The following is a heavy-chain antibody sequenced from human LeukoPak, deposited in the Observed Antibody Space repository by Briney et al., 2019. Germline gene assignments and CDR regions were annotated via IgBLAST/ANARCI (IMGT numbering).Heavy chain of an antibody. CDR3: ARVAYCGGDCYSRFDP. J-gene: IGHJ5*02. Sequence: PSETLSLTCTVSGDSITSYYWNWIRQPPGKGLEWIGNIYHTGSTNYNPSLKSRVTISMDTSKNQFSLRLSSVTAADTAVYYCARVAYCGGDCYSRFDPSGQGTLVTVSS. CDR1: GDSITSYY. V-gene: IGHV4-59*01. CDR2: IYHTGST. D-gene: IGHD2-21*02.